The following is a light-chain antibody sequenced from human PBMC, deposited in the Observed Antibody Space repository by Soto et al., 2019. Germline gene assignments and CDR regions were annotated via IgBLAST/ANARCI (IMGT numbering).Light chain of an antibody. V-gene: IGKV3-15*01. CDR1: ESVSSN. J-gene: IGKJ1*01. CDR2: GAS. Sequence: IVMMQSPAILSVSPGESATLFCRASESVSSNLAWYQQKPGQAPRLLIYGASTRATSIPARFSGSGSGTEIALSIRSLQSEDFAVYYCQQYNKWPLAFGQGTKVEIK. CDR3: QQYNKWPLA.